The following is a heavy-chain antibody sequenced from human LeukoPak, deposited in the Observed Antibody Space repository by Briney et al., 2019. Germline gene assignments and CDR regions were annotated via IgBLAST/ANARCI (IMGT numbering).Heavy chain of an antibody. V-gene: IGHV1-2*02. J-gene: IGHJ5*02. D-gene: IGHD6-6*01. CDR2: IHPGTGDT. CDR1: GGTFSSYA. Sequence: GASVKVSCKASGGTFSSYAISWVRQAPGQGLEWMGWIHPGTGDTRYTRKFQGRVTMTRDTSINTAYLELSGLKSNDTAVYYCARKGAEYSRSPLLNAWFDPWGQGTLITVSS. CDR3: ARKGAEYSRSPLLNAWFDP.